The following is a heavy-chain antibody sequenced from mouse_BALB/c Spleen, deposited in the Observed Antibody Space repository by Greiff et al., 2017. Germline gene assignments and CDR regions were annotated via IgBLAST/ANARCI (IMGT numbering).Heavy chain of an antibody. J-gene: IGHJ1*01. D-gene: IGHD1-1*01. V-gene: IGHV3-2*02. CDR2: ISYSGST. CDR3: ARGYGSSRYWYFDV. CDR1: GYSITSDYA. Sequence: EVKLVESGPGLVKPSQSLSLTCTVTGYSITSDYAWNWIRQFPGNKLEWMGYISYSGSTSYNPSLKSRISITRDTSKNQFFLQLNSVTTEDTATYYCARGYGSSRYWYFDVWGAGTTVTVSS.